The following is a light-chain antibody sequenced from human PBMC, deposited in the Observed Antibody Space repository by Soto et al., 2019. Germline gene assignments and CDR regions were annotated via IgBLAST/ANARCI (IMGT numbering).Light chain of an antibody. J-gene: IGKJ1*01. CDR1: QIVSYSSNNKNY. CDR2: WAS. CDR3: QQYNAWPPWT. V-gene: IGKV4-1*01. Sequence: DIVMTQSPDSLAVSLGERATINCKSSQIVSYSSNNKNYLAWYQQKPGQPPKLLIYWASTRESGVPDRFSGSGSGTDFTLTISSLQAEDVAVYYCQQYNAWPPWTFGQGTKVEVK.